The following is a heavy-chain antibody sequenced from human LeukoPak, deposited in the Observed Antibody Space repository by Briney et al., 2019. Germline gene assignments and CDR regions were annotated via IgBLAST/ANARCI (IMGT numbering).Heavy chain of an antibody. D-gene: IGHD2-21*01. CDR2: IIPNSGDA. CDR3: ARGIAGGFDY. J-gene: IGHJ4*02. V-gene: IGHV1-2*06. CDR1: GYTFTGYH. Sequence: ASVKVSCKTSGYTFTGYHLHWVRQVPGQGLEWMGRIIPNSGDAIYALKFQGRVTLTRDTSVSTVYMELKRLRSDDTALYYCARGIAGGFDYWGQGTLVTVSS.